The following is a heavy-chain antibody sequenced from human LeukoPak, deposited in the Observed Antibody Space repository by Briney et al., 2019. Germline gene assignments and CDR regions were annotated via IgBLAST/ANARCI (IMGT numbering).Heavy chain of an antibody. D-gene: IGHD6-19*01. J-gene: IGHJ6*02. CDR1: GGSISSYY. Sequence: KSSETLSLTCTVSGGSISSYYWSWIRQPTGKGLEWIGRIYTSGSTNYNPSLKSRVTMSVDTSKNQFSLKLSSVTAADTAVYYCARSLAVAGRYYYYGMDVWGQGTTVTVSS. CDR3: ARSLAVAGRYYYYGMDV. CDR2: IYTSGST. V-gene: IGHV4-4*07.